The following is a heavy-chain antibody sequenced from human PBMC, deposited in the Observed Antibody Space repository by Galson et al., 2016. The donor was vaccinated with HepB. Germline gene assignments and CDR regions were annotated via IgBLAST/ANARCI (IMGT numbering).Heavy chain of an antibody. V-gene: IGHV4-39*01. D-gene: IGHD3-10*01. Sequence: SETLSLTCTVSSGSIRSSSYYWGWIRQPPGKGLEWIGSFYYSGSTYYNPSLKSRVTISVDTSKNQFSLNLSSVTAADTAVYYCVRHGSYSGSATYCVYALGIWGQGTMVTVSS. CDR1: SGSIRSSSYY. CDR2: FYYSGST. CDR3: VRHGSYSGSATYCVYALGI. J-gene: IGHJ3*02.